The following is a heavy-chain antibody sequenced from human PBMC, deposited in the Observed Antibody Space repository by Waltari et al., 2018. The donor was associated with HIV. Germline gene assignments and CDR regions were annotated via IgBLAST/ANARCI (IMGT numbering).Heavy chain of an antibody. CDR2: IKKDGREK. D-gene: IGHD2-2*01. CDR3: ARVYSSTTGRALDY. J-gene: IGHJ4*02. V-gene: IGHV3-7*01. Sequence: EVQLVESGGGLVQPGGSLRLSCVGSGFIFGNYWMTWVRQAPGKGREWVSNIKKDGREKNYVDSVAGRFSISRDNANNSLYLQLNSLRDEDTAVYYCARVYSSTTGRALDYWGQGALVTVSS. CDR1: GFIFGNYW.